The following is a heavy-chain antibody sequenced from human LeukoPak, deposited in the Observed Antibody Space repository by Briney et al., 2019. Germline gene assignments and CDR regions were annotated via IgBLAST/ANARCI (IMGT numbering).Heavy chain of an antibody. CDR2: ISGSGGNT. CDR1: GFTFSSYA. J-gene: IGHJ4*02. CDR3: AKDVDSSGYYLSFDY. Sequence: GGSLRLSCAASGFTFSSYAMSWVRQAPGKGLEWVSAISGSGGNTYYADSVKGRFTLSRANSKNALYLQMNSLRAEDTAVYYCAKDVDSSGYYLSFDYWGQGTLVTVSS. V-gene: IGHV3-23*01. D-gene: IGHD3-22*01.